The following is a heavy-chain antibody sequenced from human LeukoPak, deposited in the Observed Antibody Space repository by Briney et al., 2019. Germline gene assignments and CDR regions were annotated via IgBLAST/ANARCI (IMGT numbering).Heavy chain of an antibody. CDR3: ARGVVGNY. CDR1: GFTFDDYA. J-gene: IGHJ4*02. CDR2: IYWNGGST. D-gene: IGHD1-26*01. Sequence: GGSLRLSCTASGFTFDDYAMSWVRRAPGKGLEWVSGIYWNGGSTGYADSVKGRFTISRDNAKNSLYLQMSGLRVEDTALYYCARGVVGNYWGQGTLVTVSS. V-gene: IGHV3-20*04.